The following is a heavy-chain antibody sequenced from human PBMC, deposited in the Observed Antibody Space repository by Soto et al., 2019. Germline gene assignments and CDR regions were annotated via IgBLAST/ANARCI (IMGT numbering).Heavy chain of an antibody. CDR2: IYYSGST. CDR3: ARHDYGGFGL. CDR1: GGSISRSSYY. J-gene: IGHJ4*02. D-gene: IGHD4-17*01. V-gene: IGHV4-39*01. Sequence: QLQLQESGPGLVKPSETLSLTCTVSGGSISRSSYYWGWLRQPPGKGLEWIGSIYYSGSTYYNPSRKSRVTIAVDTSKNQFSLKLSSVTAADTAVYYCARHDYGGFGLWGQGTLVTVSS.